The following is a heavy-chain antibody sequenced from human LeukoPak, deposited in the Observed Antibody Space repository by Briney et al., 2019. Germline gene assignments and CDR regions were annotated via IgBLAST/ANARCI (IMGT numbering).Heavy chain of an antibody. Sequence: SETLSLTCTVSGGSISSYCWSWIRQPPGKGLKWSGYIYYSGSTNSHPSLKSGATISVDSSRNQYAVQRSRVTAADTAVYYCAKQPPGYSYGSPYYYGMDVWGQGTTVTVSS. CDR2: IYYSGST. J-gene: IGHJ6*02. CDR1: GGSISSYC. D-gene: IGHD5-18*01. V-gene: IGHV4-59*08. CDR3: AKQPPGYSYGSPYYYGMDV.